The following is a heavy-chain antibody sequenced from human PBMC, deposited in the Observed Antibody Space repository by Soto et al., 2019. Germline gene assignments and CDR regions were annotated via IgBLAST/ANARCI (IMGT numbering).Heavy chain of an antibody. Sequence: QVQLQESGPGPVKASETLSLTCTLSGGSTSGNYWSWIRQPAGKGLEWFGRIYSSGRTHYNPPLKSRATMSVSANHFSLKLNSVPAAGTAVYYCARDFVVNTALDYWYVDLWGRGTLLTVSS. CDR1: GGSTSGNY. CDR3: ARDFVVNTALDYWYVDL. D-gene: IGHD5-18*01. J-gene: IGHJ2*01. V-gene: IGHV4-4*07. CDR2: IYSSGRT.